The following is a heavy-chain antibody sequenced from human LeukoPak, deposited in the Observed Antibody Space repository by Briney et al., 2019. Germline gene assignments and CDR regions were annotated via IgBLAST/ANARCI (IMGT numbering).Heavy chain of an antibody. CDR3: ARPFSGSYSDAFDL. D-gene: IGHD1-26*01. V-gene: IGHV4-38-2*02. Sequence: ETLSLTCTVSGYSISSGYYWGWIRQPPGKGLEWIGSIYHSGSTYYNPSLKSRVTISVDTSKNQFSLKLRSVTAADTAVYYCARPFSGSYSDAFDLWGQGTMVTVSS. CDR1: GYSISSGYY. CDR2: IYHSGST. J-gene: IGHJ3*01.